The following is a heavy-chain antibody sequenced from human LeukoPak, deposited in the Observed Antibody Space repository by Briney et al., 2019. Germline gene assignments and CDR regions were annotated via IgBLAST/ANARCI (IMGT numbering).Heavy chain of an antibody. CDR2: MYSGGNT. CDR1: GFTVSSNY. V-gene: IGHV3-53*05. Sequence: GRSLRLSCAASGFTVSSNYMTWVRQAPGKGLEWLSVMYSGGNTYYAASVEGRFTISRDNSKNTLYLQMNSLRAEDTAVYYCARERWLHLAFDIWGQGTMVTVSS. J-gene: IGHJ3*02. CDR3: ARERWLHLAFDI. D-gene: IGHD5-24*01.